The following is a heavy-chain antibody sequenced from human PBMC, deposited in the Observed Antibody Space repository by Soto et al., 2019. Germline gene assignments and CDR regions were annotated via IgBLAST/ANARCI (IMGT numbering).Heavy chain of an antibody. CDR2: IIPIFGTA. Sequence: SVKVSCKASGGTFSSYAISWVRQAPGQGLEWMGRIIPIFGTANYAQKFQGRVTITADESTSTAYMELSSLRSEDTAVYYCARGGPINWNGVNYYYYGMDVWGQGTTVTVSS. V-gene: IGHV1-69*13. D-gene: IGHD1-20*01. CDR1: GGTFSSYA. J-gene: IGHJ6*02. CDR3: ARGGPINWNGVNYYYYGMDV.